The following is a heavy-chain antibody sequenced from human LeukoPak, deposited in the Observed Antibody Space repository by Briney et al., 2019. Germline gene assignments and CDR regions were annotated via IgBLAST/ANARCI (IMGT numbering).Heavy chain of an antibody. CDR2: ISGGGGST. CDR1: GFTFSSYG. J-gene: IGHJ4*02. V-gene: IGHV3-23*01. CDR3: ARDSANVVGAKSIFDY. Sequence: GGSLRLSCAASGFTFSSYGMSWVRQAPGKGLEWVSAISGGGGSTYYADSVKGRFTISRDSSKNSLHLQMSSLRAEDTAVYYCARDSANVVGAKSIFDYWGQGALVTVSS. D-gene: IGHD1-26*01.